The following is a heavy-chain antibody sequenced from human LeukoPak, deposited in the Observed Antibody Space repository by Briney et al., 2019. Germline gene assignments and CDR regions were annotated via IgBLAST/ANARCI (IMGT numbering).Heavy chain of an antibody. CDR3: ARGRIAVAGTRDYFDY. D-gene: IGHD6-19*01. J-gene: IGHJ4*02. Sequence: SETLSFTCAVYGVSFSGYYWSWIRQPPGKGLEWLGEINHSGSTNYNPSLKSRVTISVDTSKNQFSLKLSSVTAADTAVYYCARGRIAVAGTRDYFDYWGQGTLVTVSS. CDR1: GVSFSGYY. CDR2: INHSGST. V-gene: IGHV4-34*01.